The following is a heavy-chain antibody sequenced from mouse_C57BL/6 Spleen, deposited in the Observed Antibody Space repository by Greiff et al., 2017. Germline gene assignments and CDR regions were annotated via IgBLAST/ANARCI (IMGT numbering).Heavy chain of an antibody. Sequence: VKLMESGAELARPGASVKLSCKASGYTFTSYGISWVKQRTGQGLEWIGEIYPRSGNTYYNEKFKGKATLTADKSSSTAYMELRSLTSEDSAVYFCARGETAQATWFAYWGQGTLVTVSA. CDR3: ARGETAQATWFAY. J-gene: IGHJ3*01. D-gene: IGHD3-2*02. CDR2: IYPRSGNT. V-gene: IGHV1-81*01. CDR1: GYTFTSYG.